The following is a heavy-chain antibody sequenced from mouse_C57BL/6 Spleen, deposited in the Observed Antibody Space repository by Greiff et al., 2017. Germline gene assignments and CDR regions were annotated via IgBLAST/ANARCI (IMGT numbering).Heavy chain of an antibody. D-gene: IGHD1-1*01. Sequence: QVQLQQSGAELVRPGASVTLSCKASGYTFTDYEMHWVKQTPVHGLEWIGAIDPETGGTAYNQKFKGKAILTADKSSSTAYMELRSLTSEDSAVYYCTRMTTVVEGVDYWGQGTTLTVSS. V-gene: IGHV1-15*01. CDR3: TRMTTVVEGVDY. CDR1: GYTFTDYE. J-gene: IGHJ2*01. CDR2: IDPETGGT.